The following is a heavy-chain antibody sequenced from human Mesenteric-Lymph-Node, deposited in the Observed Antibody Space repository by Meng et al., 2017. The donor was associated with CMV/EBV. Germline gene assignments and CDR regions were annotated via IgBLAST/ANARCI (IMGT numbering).Heavy chain of an antibody. CDR3: AGVGRGGSDFDY. CDR2: AYLIGST. CDR1: GSSKPVTSW. J-gene: IGHJ4*02. V-gene: IGHV4-4*02. Sequence: CAVSGSSKPVTSWGSWVRQPRGEGLGWIGEAYLIGSTNSTPSLETRVTKSVDKSTAQFSRKLTSVSAADSAVFYCAGVGRGGSDFDYWGQGTLVTVS. D-gene: IGHD3-16*01.